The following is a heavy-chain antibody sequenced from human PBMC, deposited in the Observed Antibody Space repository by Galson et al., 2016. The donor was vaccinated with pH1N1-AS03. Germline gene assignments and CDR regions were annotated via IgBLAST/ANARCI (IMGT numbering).Heavy chain of an antibody. D-gene: IGHD1-7*01. CDR2: INPRDSDI. CDR3: VRLSPHLELRSYLVP. CDR1: GNRFSENW. Sequence: QSGAEVKKPGESLKISCKVSGNRFSENWIAWVRQTPGKGLEWMGVINPRDSDIRYSPSFQGQVTISADQSIATAYVQWTSLRASDTAIYYCVRLSPHLELRSYLVPWGQGTPVIVSS. V-gene: IGHV5-51*01. J-gene: IGHJ5*02.